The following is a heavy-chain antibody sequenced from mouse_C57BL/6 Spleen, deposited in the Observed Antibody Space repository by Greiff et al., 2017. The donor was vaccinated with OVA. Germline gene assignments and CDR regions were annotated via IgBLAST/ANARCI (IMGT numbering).Heavy chain of an antibody. CDR3: AREGYGNYDFDV. Sequence: EVQLQQSGPELVKPGASVKISCKASGYTFTDYYMNWVKQSHGKSLEWIGDINPNNGGTSYNQKFKGKATLTVDKSSSTAYMELRSLTSEDSAVYYCAREGYGNYDFDVWGTGTTVTVSS. D-gene: IGHD2-1*01. CDR1: GYTFTDYY. V-gene: IGHV1-26*01. J-gene: IGHJ1*03. CDR2: INPNNGGT.